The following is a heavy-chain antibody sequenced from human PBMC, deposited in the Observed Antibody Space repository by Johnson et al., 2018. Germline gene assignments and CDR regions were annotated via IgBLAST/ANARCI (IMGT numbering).Heavy chain of an antibody. J-gene: IGHJ6*02. D-gene: IGHD6-19*01. CDR3: ARAIAVCGMDV. CDR1: GDSISSSSYY. Sequence: QVQLQESGPGLVKPSETLSLTCTVSGDSISSSSYYWGWIRQPPGRGLEWIGRIYYSGSTYYNPSLKRRVTIYADTSKNQCSLKLSSVTAADTAVYYWARAIAVCGMDVWGQGTTVTVSS. CDR2: IYYSGST. V-gene: IGHV4-39*01.